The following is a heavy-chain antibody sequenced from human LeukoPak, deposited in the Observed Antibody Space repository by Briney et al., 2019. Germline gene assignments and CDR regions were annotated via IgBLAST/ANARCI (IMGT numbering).Heavy chain of an antibody. D-gene: IGHD1-26*01. CDR1: GFTFSSYG. CDR2: ISGSGGST. J-gene: IGHJ5*02. Sequence: PGGSLRLSCAASGFTFSSYGMSWVRQAPGKGLEWVSAISGSGGSTYYADSVKGRFTISRDNSKNTLYLQMNSLRAEDTAVYYCAKDRFHGSAYNWFDPWGQGTLVTVSS. V-gene: IGHV3-23*01. CDR3: AKDRFHGSAYNWFDP.